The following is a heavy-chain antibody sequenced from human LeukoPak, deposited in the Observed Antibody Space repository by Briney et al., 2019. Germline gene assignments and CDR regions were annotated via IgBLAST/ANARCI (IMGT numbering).Heavy chain of an antibody. CDR3: ARGNYDNSGSFDS. CDR1: GFTFSNNA. Sequence: PGGSLRLSCSVSGFTFSNNAMHWVRQAPGKGLEWVAVIWYDGSNKYYADSVKGRSTISRDNSKNTLYLQMNSLRAEDAAVYYCARGNYDNSGSFDSWGQGTLVAVSS. J-gene: IGHJ4*02. CDR2: IWYDGSNK. V-gene: IGHV3-33*08. D-gene: IGHD3-22*01.